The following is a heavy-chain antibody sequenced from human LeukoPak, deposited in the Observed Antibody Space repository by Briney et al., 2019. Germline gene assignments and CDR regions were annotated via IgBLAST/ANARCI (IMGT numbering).Heavy chain of an antibody. V-gene: IGHV3-21*01. CDR1: GFTFSSYS. Sequence: GGSLRLSCAASGFTFSSYSMNWVRQAPGKGLEWVSSISSSSSYIYYADSVKGRFTISRDNAKNSLYLQMNSLRAEDTAVYYCARGGLNYYDSSGYSGFDIWGQGTMVTVSS. CDR2: ISSSSSYI. J-gene: IGHJ3*02. CDR3: ARGGLNYYDSSGYSGFDI. D-gene: IGHD3-22*01.